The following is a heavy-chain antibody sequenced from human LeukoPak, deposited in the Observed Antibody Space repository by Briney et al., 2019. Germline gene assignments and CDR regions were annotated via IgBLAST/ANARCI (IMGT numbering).Heavy chain of an antibody. J-gene: IGHJ5*02. CDR2: IDPSDSYT. V-gene: IGHV5-10-1*01. CDR3: ARPLVVRGVIENWFDP. Sequence: GESLRISCNGSGYSFTSYWISWVRQMPGKGLEWMGRIDPSDSYTNYSPSFQGHVTISADKSISTAYLQWSSLKASDTAMYYCARPLVVRGVIENWFDPWGQGTLVTVSS. CDR1: GYSFTSYW. D-gene: IGHD3-10*01.